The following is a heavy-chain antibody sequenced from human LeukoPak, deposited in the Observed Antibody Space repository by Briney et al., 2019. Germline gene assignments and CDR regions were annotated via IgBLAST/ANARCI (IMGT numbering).Heavy chain of an antibody. V-gene: IGHV5-51*01. J-gene: IGHJ4*02. CDR3: AATYGSGSSAPF. D-gene: IGHD3-10*01. CDR2: VYPGDSDT. Sequence: GESLKISCKGSGYSFTSYWIGWVRQMPGKGLEWVGIVYPGDSDTRYSPSFQGQVTISGDKSINTAYLQWSSLQASDTAMYYCAATYGSGSSAPFWGQGTLVTVSS. CDR1: GYSFTSYW.